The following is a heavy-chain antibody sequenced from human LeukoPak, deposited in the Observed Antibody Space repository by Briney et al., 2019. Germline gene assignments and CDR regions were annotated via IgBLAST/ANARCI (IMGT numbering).Heavy chain of an antibody. CDR3: ATKMVGATAFDP. CDR2: FDPEDGET. CDR1: GYTLTELS. D-gene: IGHD1-26*01. J-gene: IGHJ5*02. V-gene: IGHV1-24*01. Sequence: ASVKVSCKVSGYTLTELSMHWVRQAPGKGLEWMGGFDPEDGETIYAQKFQGRVTMTEDTSTDTAYMELSSLRSEDTAVYCCATKMVGATAFDPWGQGTLVTVSS.